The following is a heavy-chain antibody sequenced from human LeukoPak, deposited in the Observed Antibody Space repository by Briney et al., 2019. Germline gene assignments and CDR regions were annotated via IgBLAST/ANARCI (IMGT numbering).Heavy chain of an antibody. Sequence: GGSLRLSCAASGFTFSSYGMHWVRQVPGKGLEWVAVIWYDGSNKYYADSVKGRFTISRDNSKNTLYLQMNSLRAEDTAVYYCARSPHQPKFGVYSSGKFDYWGQGTLVTVSS. CDR1: GFTFSSYG. D-gene: IGHD3-22*01. V-gene: IGHV3-33*01. CDR2: IWYDGSNK. J-gene: IGHJ4*02. CDR3: ARSPHQPKFGVYSSGKFDY.